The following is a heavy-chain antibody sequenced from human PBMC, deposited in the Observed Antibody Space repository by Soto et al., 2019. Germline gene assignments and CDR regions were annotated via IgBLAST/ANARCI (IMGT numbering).Heavy chain of an antibody. Sequence: ASVKVSCKASGYTFTSYYMHWVRQAPGQGLEWMGIINPSGGSTSYAQKLQGRVTMTRDTSTSTVYMELSSLRSEDTAVYYCARYSPTCSYPYYYYGMDVWGQGTTVTVSS. CDR1: GYTFTSYY. J-gene: IGHJ6*02. CDR2: INPSGGST. D-gene: IGHD1-26*01. CDR3: ARYSPTCSYPYYYYGMDV. V-gene: IGHV1-46*04.